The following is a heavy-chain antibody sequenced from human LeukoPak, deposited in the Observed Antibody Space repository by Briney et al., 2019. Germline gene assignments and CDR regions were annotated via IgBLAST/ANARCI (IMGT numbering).Heavy chain of an antibody. V-gene: IGHV4-59*01. CDR1: GGSNSSYY. D-gene: IGHD3-3*01. CDR2: IYYSGST. CDR3: ARIGRPGVVIYYFDY. J-gene: IGHJ4*02. Sequence: SETLSLTCTVSGGSNSSYYWSWIRQPPGKGLEWIGYIYYSGSTNYNPSLKSRVTISADTSKNQFSLKLSSVTAADTAVYYCARIGRPGVVIYYFDYWGQGTLVTVSS.